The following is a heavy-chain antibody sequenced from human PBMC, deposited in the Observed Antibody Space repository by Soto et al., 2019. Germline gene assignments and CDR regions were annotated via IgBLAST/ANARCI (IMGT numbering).Heavy chain of an antibody. CDR1: GGSISSSSYY. D-gene: IGHD4-4*01. Sequence: QLQLQESGPGLVKPSETLSLTCTVSGGSISSSSYYWGWIRQPPGKGLEWIGSIYYSGSTYYNPSLRSRAPISVDTSKTQFSLKLSSVTAADTAVYYCASPAGDSNSRGYWYFDLWGRGTLVTVSS. CDR3: ASPAGDSNSRGYWYFDL. CDR2: IYYSGST. V-gene: IGHV4-39*01. J-gene: IGHJ2*01.